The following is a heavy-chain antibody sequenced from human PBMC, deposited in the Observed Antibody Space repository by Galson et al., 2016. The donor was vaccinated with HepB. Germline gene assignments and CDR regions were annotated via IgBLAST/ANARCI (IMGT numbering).Heavy chain of an antibody. CDR2: VYIGGNT. CDR3: AGDSSIGSGYTPD. CDR1: GFSVSSDY. J-gene: IGHJ4*02. V-gene: IGHV3-53*01. Sequence: LRLSCAAFGFSVSSDYMSWVRQAPGKGLEWVSIVYIGGNTDHAESVRGRIIISRDPSKNTIYLQMNSLRAEDTAAYYCAGDSSIGSGYTPDWGQGTQVTVSS. D-gene: IGHD3-22*01.